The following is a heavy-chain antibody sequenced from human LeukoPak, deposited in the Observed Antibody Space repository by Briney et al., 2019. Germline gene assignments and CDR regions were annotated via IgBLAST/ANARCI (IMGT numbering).Heavy chain of an antibody. CDR2: IYTSGST. J-gene: IGHJ5*02. Sequence: SETLSLTCTVSGGSISSYYWSWIRQPAGKGLEWIGRIYTSGSTNYNPSLKSRVTMSVDTSKNQFSLKLSSVTAADTAVYYCARDLFLWFGELSTWFDPWGQGTLVTVSS. D-gene: IGHD3-10*01. CDR1: GGSISSYY. CDR3: ARDLFLWFGELSTWFDP. V-gene: IGHV4-4*07.